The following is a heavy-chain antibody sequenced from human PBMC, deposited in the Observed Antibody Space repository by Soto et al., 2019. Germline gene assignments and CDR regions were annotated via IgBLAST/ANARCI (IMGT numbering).Heavy chain of an antibody. CDR1: GYTFTSYG. V-gene: IGHV1-18*04. CDR2: ISGYYGNT. Sequence: QVQLVQSGAEVKKPGASVKVSCKASGYTFTSYGVSWVRQAPGQGLEWMGWISGYYGNTNYAQKLQGRVTMTTDTSTSKAYMEMRSVTSDDTAVYYCARAGKYYYGSGRPYYYGMDVWGQGITVTVSS. CDR3: ARAGKYYYGSGRPYYYGMDV. D-gene: IGHD3-10*01. J-gene: IGHJ6*02.